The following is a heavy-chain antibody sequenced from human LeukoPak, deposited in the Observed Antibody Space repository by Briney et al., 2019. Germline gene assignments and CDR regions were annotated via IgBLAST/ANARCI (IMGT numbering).Heavy chain of an antibody. Sequence: PSETLSLTCTVSGGSISSSSYYWGWIRQPPGKGLEWIGSIYYSGSTYYNPSLKSRVTISVDTSKNQFSLKLSSVTAADTAVYYCARHNRGYCSSTSCYPYYFDYWGQGTLVTVSS. CDR3: ARHNRGYCSSTSCYPYYFDY. V-gene: IGHV4-39*01. D-gene: IGHD2-2*01. CDR2: IYYSGST. CDR1: GGSISSSSYY. J-gene: IGHJ4*02.